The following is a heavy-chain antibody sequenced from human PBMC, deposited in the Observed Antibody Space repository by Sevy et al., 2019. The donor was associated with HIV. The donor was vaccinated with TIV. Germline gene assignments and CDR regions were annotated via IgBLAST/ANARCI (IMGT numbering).Heavy chain of an antibody. CDR3: AVDVVVNDVAFDY. CDR1: GFTFSGFG. V-gene: IGHV3-7*01. J-gene: IGHJ4*02. CDR2: IKQDGSEK. D-gene: IGHD2-15*01. Sequence: GGSLRLSCAASGFTFSGFGMHWVRQAPGKGLEWVANIKQDGSEKYYVDSVKGRFSISRDNAKKSLYLQMNSLRAEDTAVYYCAVDVVVNDVAFDYWGQGTLVTVSS.